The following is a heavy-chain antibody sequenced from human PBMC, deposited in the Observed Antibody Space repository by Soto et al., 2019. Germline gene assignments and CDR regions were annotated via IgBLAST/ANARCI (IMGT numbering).Heavy chain of an antibody. CDR3: AHSKYCSSTSCYLPWFDP. V-gene: IGHV2-5*01. Sequence: GSGPTLVNPTQTLTLTCTFSGFSLSTSGVGVGWIRQPPGKALEWLALIFWNDDKRYRPSLKRRLTITKDTSKNQVVLTMTNMDPVDTATYYCAHSKYCSSTSCYLPWFDPWGQGTLVTVSS. J-gene: IGHJ5*02. D-gene: IGHD2-2*01. CDR1: GFSLSTSGVG. CDR2: IFWNDDK.